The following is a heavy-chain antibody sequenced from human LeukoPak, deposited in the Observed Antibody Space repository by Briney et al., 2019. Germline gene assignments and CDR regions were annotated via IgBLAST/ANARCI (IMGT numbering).Heavy chain of an antibody. V-gene: IGHV1-24*01. D-gene: IGHD3-16*01. J-gene: IGHJ5*02. Sequence: ASVKVSCKVSGYTLTELSMHWVRQAPGKGLEWMGGFDPEDGETIYAQKFQGRVTMTEDTSTDTAYMELSSLRSEDTAVYYCATASNDYVWGSYTSWGQGTLVTVSS. CDR2: FDPEDGET. CDR1: GYTLTELS. CDR3: ATASNDYVWGSYTS.